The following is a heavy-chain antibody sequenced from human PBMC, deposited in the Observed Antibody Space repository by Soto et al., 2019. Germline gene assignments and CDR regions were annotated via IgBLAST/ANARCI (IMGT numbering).Heavy chain of an antibody. J-gene: IGHJ4*02. CDR1: GFTFSNYG. V-gene: IGHV3-30*18. CDR2: ISHDGNKE. D-gene: IGHD2-21*01. Sequence: PGGSLRLSCAAPGFTFSNYGIHWVRQAPGKGLEWVAVISHDGNKEYYADSVKGRFTVSRDNSKKTVYLQMNSLRAEDTAMYYCAKVAPSISILWGFDQWGPGTLVTVSS. CDR3: AKVAPSISILWGFDQ.